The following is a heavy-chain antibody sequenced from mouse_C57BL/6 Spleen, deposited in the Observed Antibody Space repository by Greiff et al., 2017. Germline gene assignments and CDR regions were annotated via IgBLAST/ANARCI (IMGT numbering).Heavy chain of an antibody. D-gene: IGHD1-1*01. CDR3: ARSYYGSSYWYFDV. Sequence: QVQLQQSGAELVRPGASVKMSCKASGYTFTSYNMHWVKQTPRQGLEWIGAIYPGNGDTSYNQKFKGKATLTVDKSSSTAYMQLSSLTSEASAVYFCARSYYGSSYWYFDVWGTGTTVTVSS. CDR1: GYTFTSYN. V-gene: IGHV1-12*01. CDR2: IYPGNGDT. J-gene: IGHJ1*03.